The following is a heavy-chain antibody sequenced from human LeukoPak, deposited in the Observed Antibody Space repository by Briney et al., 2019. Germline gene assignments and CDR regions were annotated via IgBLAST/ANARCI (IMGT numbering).Heavy chain of an antibody. CDR1: GYSFTSYW. CDR2: IYPGDSDT. Sequence: VESLKISCKGSGYSFTSYWIGWVRQMPGKGLEWMGIIYPGDSDTRYSPSFQGQVTISADKSISTAYLQWSSLKASDTAMYYCARHLFAYCGGDCYSAIGYWGQGTLVTVSS. V-gene: IGHV5-51*01. J-gene: IGHJ4*02. CDR3: ARHLFAYCGGDCYSAIGY. D-gene: IGHD2-21*02.